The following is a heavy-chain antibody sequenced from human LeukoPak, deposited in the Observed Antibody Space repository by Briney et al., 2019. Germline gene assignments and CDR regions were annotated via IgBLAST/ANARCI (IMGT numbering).Heavy chain of an antibody. CDR3: SRDARANWGLGRLDY. D-gene: IGHD7-27*01. CDR2: LYDGGTS. Sequence: PAETLSLTCSVSGGSIRGYYWRWIRQPRGKGLEWMGYLYDGGTSKYNPSLKSRVTISVDTSKNQLPLRLRDVTAVDTAVYFCSRDARANWGLGRLDYWGQGALFSVSS. CDR1: GGSIRGYY. V-gene: IGHV4-59*01. J-gene: IGHJ4*02.